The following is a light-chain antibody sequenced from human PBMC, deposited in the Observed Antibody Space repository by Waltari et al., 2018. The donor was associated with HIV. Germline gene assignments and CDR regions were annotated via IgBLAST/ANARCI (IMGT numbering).Light chain of an antibody. CDR1: QSVSSN. V-gene: IGKV3-15*01. CDR3: QHYNSWPVT. Sequence: ERVMTQSPATLSVSPGERATLSCRASQSVSSNLAWYQQKPGQAPRLLIYDASTRATGIPARFSGSGSGTEFTLTISGLQSEDFAVYYCQHYNSWPVTFGQGTKLEIK. CDR2: DAS. J-gene: IGKJ2*01.